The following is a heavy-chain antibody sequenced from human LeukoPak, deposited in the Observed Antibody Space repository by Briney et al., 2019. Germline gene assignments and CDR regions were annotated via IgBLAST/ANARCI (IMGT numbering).Heavy chain of an antibody. CDR2: IDTSSTTM. V-gene: IGHV3-48*04. CDR3: ASLTVLPASIPAREDY. D-gene: IGHD6-6*01. J-gene: IGHJ4*02. CDR1: GLTFSKYS. Sequence: GGSLRLSCAASGLTFSKYSMTWVRQAPGKGLEWVSFIDTSSTTMYYTDSVKGRFTISRDNAKNSLYLQMNSLRAEDTAVYYCASLTVLPASIPAREDYWGQGTLVTVSS.